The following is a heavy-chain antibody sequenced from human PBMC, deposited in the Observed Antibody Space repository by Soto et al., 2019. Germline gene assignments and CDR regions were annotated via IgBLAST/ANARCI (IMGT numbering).Heavy chain of an antibody. J-gene: IGHJ6*03. V-gene: IGHV1-46*01. CDR2: INPSGGST. CDR3: ARGIGYYGSGSWGYYYYMDV. Sequence: ASVKVSCKASGYTFTTYYMHWVRQAPGQGLEWVGLINPSGGSTNYAQKLQGRVTMTTDTSTSTAYMELRSLRSDDTAVYYCARGIGYYGSGSWGYYYYMDVWGKGTTVTVSS. D-gene: IGHD3-10*01. CDR1: GYTFTTYY.